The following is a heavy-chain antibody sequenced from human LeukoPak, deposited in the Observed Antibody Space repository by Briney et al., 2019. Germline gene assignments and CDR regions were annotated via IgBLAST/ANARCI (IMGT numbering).Heavy chain of an antibody. J-gene: IGHJ4*02. V-gene: IGHV4-61*02. D-gene: IGHD3-9*01. CDR3: ASSELRYSSYYFDY. Sequence: SETLSLTCTVSGGSISSGSYYWSWIRQPAGKGLEWIGRIYTSGSTNYNPSLKSRVTISVDTSKNQFPLKLSSVTAADTAVYYCASSELRYSSYYFDYWGQGTLVTVSS. CDR1: GGSISSGSYY. CDR2: IYTSGST.